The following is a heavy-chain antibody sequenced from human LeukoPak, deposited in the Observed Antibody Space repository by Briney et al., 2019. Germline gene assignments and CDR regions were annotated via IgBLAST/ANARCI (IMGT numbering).Heavy chain of an antibody. CDR1: GFTFSNYW. CDR2: IKEDGSEE. J-gene: IGHJ4*02. CDR3: ARAGRNSEYHYFDS. Sequence: GGSLRLSCAASGFTFSNYWMSWVRQAPGIGLEWVAKIKEDGSEEDYVDSVKGRFTISRDNAKTSLYLQMNSLGAEDTALYYCARAGRNSEYHYFDSWGQGALVTVSS. V-gene: IGHV3-7*04. D-gene: IGHD2/OR15-2a*01.